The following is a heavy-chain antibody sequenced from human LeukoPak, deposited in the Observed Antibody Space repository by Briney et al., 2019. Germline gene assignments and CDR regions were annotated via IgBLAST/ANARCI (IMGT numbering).Heavy chain of an antibody. CDR2: IYYSGST. CDR1: GGSISSSSYY. CDR3: ARHSHWFDP. Sequence: SETLSLTCTVSGGSISSSSYYWGWIRQPPGKGLEGIGSIYYSGSTYYNPSLKSRVTISVDTSKNQFSLKLSSVTAADTAVYYCARHSHWFDPWGQGTLVTVSS. J-gene: IGHJ5*02. V-gene: IGHV4-39*01.